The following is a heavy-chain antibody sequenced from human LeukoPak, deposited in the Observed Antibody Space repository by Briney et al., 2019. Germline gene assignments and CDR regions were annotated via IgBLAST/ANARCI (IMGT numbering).Heavy chain of an antibody. V-gene: IGHV1-2*02. Sequence: GASVKVSCKASGYTFTGYYMHWVRQAPGQGLEWMGWINPNSGGTNYARKFQGRVTMTRDTSISTAYMELSRLRSDDTAVYYCARSLGSRYWFDPWGQGTLVTVSS. CDR1: GYTFTGYY. J-gene: IGHJ5*02. CDR3: ARSLGSRYWFDP. CDR2: INPNSGGT.